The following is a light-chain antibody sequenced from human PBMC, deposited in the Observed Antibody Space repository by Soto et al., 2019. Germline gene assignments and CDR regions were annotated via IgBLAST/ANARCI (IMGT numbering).Light chain of an antibody. V-gene: IGKV4-1*01. CDR3: QQYYSTPWT. CDR2: WAS. CDR1: QSVLYSSNNKNY. J-gene: IGKJ1*01. Sequence: DIVMTQSPDSLAVSLGERATINCKSSQSVLYSSNNKNYLAWYQQKPGQPPKLLIYWASTRESGVPDRFSGSGSGTDSTLTISSLQAEDVAVYYFQQYYSTPWTFGQGTMLEIK.